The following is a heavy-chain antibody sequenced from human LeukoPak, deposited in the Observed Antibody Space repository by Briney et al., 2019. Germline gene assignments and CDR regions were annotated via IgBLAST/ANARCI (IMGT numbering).Heavy chain of an antibody. CDR1: GYTFTSYY. D-gene: IGHD2-2*01. CDR2: IIPIFGTA. Sequence: SVKVSCKASGYTFTSYYMHWVRQAPGQGLEWMGGIIPIFGTANYAQKFQGRVTITADESTSTAYMELSSLRSEDTAVYYCARGYCSSTSCSVFDYWGQGTLVTVSS. CDR3: ARGYCSSTSCSVFDY. J-gene: IGHJ4*02. V-gene: IGHV1-69*13.